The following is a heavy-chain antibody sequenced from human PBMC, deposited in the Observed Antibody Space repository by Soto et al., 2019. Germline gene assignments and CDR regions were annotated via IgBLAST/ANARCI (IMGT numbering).Heavy chain of an antibody. CDR3: ARHLLRGWYIDH. CDR1: GGSISSYY. Sequence: SETLSLTCTVSGGSISSYYWSWIRQPPGKGLEWIGYIYYSGSTNYNPSLKSRVTISVDTSKNQFSLKLSSVTAADTAVYYCARHLLRGWYIDHWGQGTLVTVSS. D-gene: IGHD6-19*01. J-gene: IGHJ4*02. CDR2: IYYSGST. V-gene: IGHV4-59*08.